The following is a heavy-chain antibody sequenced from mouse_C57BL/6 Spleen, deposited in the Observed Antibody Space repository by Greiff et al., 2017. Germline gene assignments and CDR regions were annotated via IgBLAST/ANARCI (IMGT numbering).Heavy chain of an antibody. CDR1: GYAFSSYW. CDR2: IYPGDGDT. J-gene: IGHJ2*01. Sequence: VKLMESGAELVKPGASVKISCKASGYAFSSYWMNWVKQRPGKGLEWIGQIYPGDGDTNYNGKFKGKATLTADKSSSTAYMQLSSLTADDSAVYFCERWGNYCDYWGQGTTLTVSS. V-gene: IGHV1-80*01. CDR3: ERWGNYCDY.